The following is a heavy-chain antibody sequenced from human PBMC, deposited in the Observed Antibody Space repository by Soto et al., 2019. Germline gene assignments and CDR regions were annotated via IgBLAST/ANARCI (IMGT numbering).Heavy chain of an antibody. V-gene: IGHV1-2*04. CDR2: INPNSGGT. CDR3: ARDRMITFGGVIVMDAFDI. CDR1: GYTFTGYY. Sequence: ASVKVSCKASGYTFTGYYMHWVRQAPGQGLEWMGWINPNSGGTNYAQKFQGWVTMTRDTSISTAYMELSRLRSDDTAVYYCARDRMITFGGVIVMDAFDIWGQGTMVTVSS. J-gene: IGHJ3*02. D-gene: IGHD3-16*02.